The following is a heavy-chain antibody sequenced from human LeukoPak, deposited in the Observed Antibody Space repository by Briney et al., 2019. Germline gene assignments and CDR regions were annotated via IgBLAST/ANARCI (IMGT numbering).Heavy chain of an antibody. CDR1: GGSISSYY. J-gene: IGHJ4*02. CDR2: IYYSGST. Sequence: SETLSLTCTVSGGSISSYYWSWIRQPPGKGLEWIGYIYYSGSTNYNPSLKSRVTISVDTSKNQFSLKLSSVTAADTAVYYCARVRTASGWVFDYWGQGTLVTVSS. D-gene: IGHD6-19*01. CDR3: ARVRTASGWVFDY. V-gene: IGHV4-59*01.